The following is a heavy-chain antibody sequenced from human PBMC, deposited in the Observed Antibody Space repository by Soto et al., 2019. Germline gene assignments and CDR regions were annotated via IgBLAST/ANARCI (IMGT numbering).Heavy chain of an antibody. D-gene: IGHD1-26*01. CDR3: AKDTWEGPSGMDA. V-gene: IGHV3-30*18. CDR2: ISYDGSNK. J-gene: IGHJ6*02. CDR1: GFTFSSYG. Sequence: GGSLRLPCAASGFTFSSYGMHWVRQAPGKGLEWVAVISYDGSNKYYADSVKGRFTISRDNSKNTLYLQMNSLRAEDTAVYYGAKDTWEGPSGMDAWGQGTTVTVS.